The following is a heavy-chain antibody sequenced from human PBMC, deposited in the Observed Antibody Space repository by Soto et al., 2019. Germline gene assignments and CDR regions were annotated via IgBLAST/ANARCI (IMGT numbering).Heavy chain of an antibody. CDR3: AKPKSGYSSSWYEGYFDY. D-gene: IGHD6-13*01. Sequence: EVQLLESGGGLVQPGGSLRLSCAASGFTFSSYAMSWVRQAPGKGLEWVSAISGSGGSTYYADSVKGRFTISRDNSKNTLYLQMNSLRAEDTAVYYCAKPKSGYSSSWYEGYFDYWGQGTPVTVSS. J-gene: IGHJ4*02. CDR1: GFTFSSYA. CDR2: ISGSGGST. V-gene: IGHV3-23*01.